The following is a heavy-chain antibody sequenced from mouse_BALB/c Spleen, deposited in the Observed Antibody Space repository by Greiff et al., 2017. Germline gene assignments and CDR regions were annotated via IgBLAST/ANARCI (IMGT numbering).Heavy chain of an antibody. Sequence: DVMLVESGGGLVQPGGSRKLSCAASGFTFSSFGMHWVRQAPEKGLEWVAYISSGSSTIYYADTVKGRFTISRDNPKNTLFLQMTSLRSEDTAMYYCARGYYGDYWGQGTTLTVSS. V-gene: IGHV5-17*02. CDR3: ARGYYGDY. CDR1: GFTFSSFG. J-gene: IGHJ2*01. CDR2: ISSGSSTI.